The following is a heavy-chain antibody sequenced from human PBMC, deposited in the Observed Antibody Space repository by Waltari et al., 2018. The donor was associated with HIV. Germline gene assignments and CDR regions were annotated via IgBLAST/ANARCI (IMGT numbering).Heavy chain of an antibody. CDR2: SSAYNGNT. J-gene: IGHJ4*02. V-gene: IGHV1-18*01. CDR1: GYTFTSYG. Sequence: QVQLVQSGAEVKKPGASVKVSCKASGYTFTSYGISWVRQAPGQGLEWMGWSSAYNGNTNYAQKLQGRVTMTTDTSTSTAYMELRSLRSDDTAVYYCARDRYTRYYDSSGYTDYLGQGTLVTVSS. CDR3: ARDRYTRYYDSSGYTDY. D-gene: IGHD3-22*01.